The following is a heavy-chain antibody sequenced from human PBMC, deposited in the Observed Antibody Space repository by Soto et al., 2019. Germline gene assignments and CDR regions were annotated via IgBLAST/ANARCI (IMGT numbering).Heavy chain of an antibody. Sequence: ASVKVSCKASGYTFTNYDINWVRQATGQGLEWMGWMNPNSGDTGYAQKFQGRVTMTRDTSISTAYMELSSLRSGDTAVYYCAKVSRRGSAIDFDYWGQGTLVTVSS. V-gene: IGHV1-8*01. CDR2: MNPNSGDT. D-gene: IGHD3-10*01. J-gene: IGHJ4*02. CDR3: AKVSRRGSAIDFDY. CDR1: GYTFTNYD.